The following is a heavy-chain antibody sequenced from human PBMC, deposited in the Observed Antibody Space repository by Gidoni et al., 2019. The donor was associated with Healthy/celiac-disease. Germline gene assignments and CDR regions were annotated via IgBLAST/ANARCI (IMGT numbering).Heavy chain of an antibody. Sequence: QVQLQESGPGLVKPSETLSLTCTVSGGSISSYYWSWIRQPPGKGLEWIGYIYYSGSTNYNPSLKSRVTISVDTSKNQFSLKLSSVTAADTAVYYCARTIPLAAAAGYYYYYGMDVWGQGTTVTVSS. CDR2: IYYSGST. J-gene: IGHJ6*02. CDR3: ARTIPLAAAAGYYYYYGMDV. CDR1: GGSISSYY. V-gene: IGHV4-59*01. D-gene: IGHD6-13*01.